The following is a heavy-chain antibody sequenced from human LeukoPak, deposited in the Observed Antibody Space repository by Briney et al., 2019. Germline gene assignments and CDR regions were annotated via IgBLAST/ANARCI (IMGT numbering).Heavy chain of an antibody. D-gene: IGHD2-2*01. CDR1: GYTFTSYG. V-gene: IGHV1-18*01. J-gene: IGHJ6*02. CDR3: ARLYCSSTSCYDYYYDGMDV. Sequence: ASVKVSCKASGYTFTSYGISWVRQAPGQGLEWMGWISAYNGNTNYAQKLQGRVTMTTDTSTSTAYMELRSLRSDDTAVYYCARLYCSSTSCYDYYYDGMDVWGQGTTVTVSS. CDR2: ISAYNGNT.